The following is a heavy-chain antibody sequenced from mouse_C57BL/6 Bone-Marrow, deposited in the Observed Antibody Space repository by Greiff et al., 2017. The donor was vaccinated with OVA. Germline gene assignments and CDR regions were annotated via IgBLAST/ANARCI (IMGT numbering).Heavy chain of an antibody. CDR2: ISNLAYSI. D-gene: IGHD2-3*01. CDR1: GFTFSDYG. J-gene: IGHJ4*01. CDR3: ARTYDPYYAMDY. V-gene: IGHV5-15*04. Sequence: EVMLVESGGGLVQPGGSLKLSCAASGFTFSDYGMAWVRQAPRKGPEWVAFISNLAYSIYYADTVTGRFTISRENAKNNLYLEMSSLRSEDTAMYYCARTYDPYYAMDYWGQGTSVTVSS.